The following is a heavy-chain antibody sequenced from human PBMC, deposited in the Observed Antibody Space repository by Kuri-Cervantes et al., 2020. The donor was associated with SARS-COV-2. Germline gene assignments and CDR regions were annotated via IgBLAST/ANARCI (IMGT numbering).Heavy chain of an antibody. D-gene: IGHD5-18*01. CDR2: IYYSGST. J-gene: IGHJ4*02. V-gene: IGHV4-61*08. CDR1: GGSISSGDYY. CDR3: ARSSQLWLHLYDY. Sequence: ESLKISCTVSGGSISSGDYYWSWIRQPPGKGLEWIGYIYYSGSTNYNPSLKSRVTISVDTSKNQFSLELSSVTAADTAVYYCARSSQLWLHLYDYWGQGTLVTVSS.